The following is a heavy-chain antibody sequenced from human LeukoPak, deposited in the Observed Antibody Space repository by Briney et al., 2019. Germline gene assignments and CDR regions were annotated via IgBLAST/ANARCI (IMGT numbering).Heavy chain of an antibody. CDR1: GGSFSGYY. CDR3: ARAAKSIAARRDFDY. D-gene: IGHD6-6*01. V-gene: IGHV4-34*01. J-gene: IGHJ4*02. CDR2: INHSGSN. Sequence: SENLSLTCAVYGGSFSGYYWSWIRQPPGKGLEWIGEINHSGSNNYNPSLKSRVTISVDTSKNQFSLKLSSVTAADTAVYYCARAAKSIAARRDFDYWGQGTLVTVSS.